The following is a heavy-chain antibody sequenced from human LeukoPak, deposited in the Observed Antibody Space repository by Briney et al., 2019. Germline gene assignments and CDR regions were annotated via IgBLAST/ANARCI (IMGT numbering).Heavy chain of an antibody. CDR3: ARDGEAAYAFDI. Sequence: SETLSLTCTVSGASISSRSYYWGWIRQPPGKGLEWIGSIYYSGSAYYNPSLKSRVTISVDTSKNQFSLKLSSVTEADTAVYYCARDGEAAYAFDIWGQGTMLTVSS. V-gene: IGHV4-39*07. D-gene: IGHD6-13*01. CDR1: GASISSRSYY. CDR2: IYYSGSA. J-gene: IGHJ3*02.